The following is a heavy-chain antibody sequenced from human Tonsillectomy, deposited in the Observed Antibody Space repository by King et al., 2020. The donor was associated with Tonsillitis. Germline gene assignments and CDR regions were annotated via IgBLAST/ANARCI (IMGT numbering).Heavy chain of an antibody. CDR3: ARENDYGDLGAFDR. V-gene: IGHV3-30-3*01. Sequence: VQLVESGGGVVQPGRSLRLSCAASGFTFSNYAIHWVRQAPGKGLEWVAVISYDGTKKYYADSVKGRFTSSRDNSKNTLYMQMNSLRAEDTAVYYCARENDYGDLGAFDRWGQGTMVTVSS. CDR2: ISYDGTKK. D-gene: IGHD4-17*01. CDR1: GFTFSNYA. J-gene: IGHJ3*01.